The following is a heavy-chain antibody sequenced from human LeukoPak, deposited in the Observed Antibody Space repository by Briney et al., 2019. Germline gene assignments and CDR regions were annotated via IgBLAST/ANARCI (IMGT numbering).Heavy chain of an antibody. J-gene: IGHJ4*02. Sequence: GGSLRLSCAASGFTFSSFWMYWVRQVPGEGLVWVSRIKPDGSSTSYADSVKGRFTISRDNAKNTLYLQMNSLRAEDTAVYYCTTIYGGSVDYWGQGTLVTVSS. CDR3: TTIYGGSVDY. CDR2: IKPDGSST. V-gene: IGHV3-74*01. CDR1: GFTFSSFW. D-gene: IGHD5-12*01.